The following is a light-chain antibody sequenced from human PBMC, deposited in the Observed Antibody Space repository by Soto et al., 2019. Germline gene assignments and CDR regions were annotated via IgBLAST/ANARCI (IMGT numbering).Light chain of an antibody. CDR3: HQYDSWPQT. Sequence: EVVLTQSPVTLSVSPGERATLSCRASQSVSDRVVWYQQKSGQAPRLLIYGASKRATGIPARFSGSGFGSEFALTISSLQSEDFAVYYCHQYDSWPQTFGQGTKVDIK. J-gene: IGKJ1*01. CDR2: GAS. CDR1: QSVSDR. V-gene: IGKV3-15*01.